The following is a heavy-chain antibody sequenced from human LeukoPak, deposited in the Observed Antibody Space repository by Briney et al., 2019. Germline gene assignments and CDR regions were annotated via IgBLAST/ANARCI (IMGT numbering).Heavy chain of an antibody. V-gene: IGHV4-59*01. CDR3: ARIAWSSGWDNWFDP. D-gene: IGHD6-19*01. Sequence: SEALSLTCTVSGGSISSYYWSWIRQPPGKGLEWIGYIYYNGSTNYNPSLKSRVTISVDTSKNQFSLKLSSVTAADTAVYYCARIAWSSGWDNWFDPWGQGTLVTVSS. J-gene: IGHJ5*02. CDR1: GGSISSYY. CDR2: IYYNGST.